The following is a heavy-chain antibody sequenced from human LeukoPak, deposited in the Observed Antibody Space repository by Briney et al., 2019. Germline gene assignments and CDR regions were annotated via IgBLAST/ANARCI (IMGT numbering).Heavy chain of an antibody. CDR1: GFTVSSNY. V-gene: IGHV3-53*01. CDR2: IYSGGST. Sequence: PGGSLRLSCAASGFTVSSNYMSWVRQAPGKRLEWVSVIYSGGSTYYADSVKGRFTISRDNSKNTLYLQMNSLRAEDTAVYYCARDYYYYGMDVWGQGTTVTVSS. J-gene: IGHJ6*02. CDR3: ARDYYYYGMDV.